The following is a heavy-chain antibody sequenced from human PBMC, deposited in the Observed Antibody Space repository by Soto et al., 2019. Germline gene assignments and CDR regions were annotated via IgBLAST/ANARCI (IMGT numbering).Heavy chain of an antibody. CDR2: ISAYNGNT. J-gene: IGHJ4*02. CDR3: ARRPRAVAGTASDY. Sequence: GASVKVSCKASGYTFTSYGISWVRQAPGQGLEWMGWISAYNGNTNYAQKLQGRVTMTTDASTSTAYMELRSLRSDDTAVYYCARRPRAVAGTASDYWGQGTLVTVSS. CDR1: GYTFTSYG. D-gene: IGHD6-19*01. V-gene: IGHV1-18*04.